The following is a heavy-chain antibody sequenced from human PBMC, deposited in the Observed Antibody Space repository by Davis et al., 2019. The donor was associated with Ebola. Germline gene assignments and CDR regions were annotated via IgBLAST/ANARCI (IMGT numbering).Heavy chain of an antibody. CDR2: INHSGST. V-gene: IGHV4-34*01. D-gene: IGHD2-15*01. J-gene: IGHJ6*04. CDR1: GGSFSGYY. CDR3: ASGYCSGGSCYNYYYGMDV. Sequence: SETLSLTCAVYGGSFSGYYWSWIRQPPGKGLEWIGEINHSGSTNYNPSLKSRVTISVDKSKNQFSLKLSSVTAADTAVYYCASGYCSGGSCYNYYYGMDVWGKGTTVTVSS.